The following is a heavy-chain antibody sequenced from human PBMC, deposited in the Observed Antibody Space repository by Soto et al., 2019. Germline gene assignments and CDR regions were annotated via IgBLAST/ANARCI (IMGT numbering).Heavy chain of an antibody. CDR2: ISAYNGNT. D-gene: IGHD6-19*01. CDR3: ARLPPRIAGAGSFAS. CDR1: GYTFTSYG. V-gene: IGHV1-18*01. Sequence: ASVKVSCKASGYTFTSYGISWVRQAPGQGLEWMGWISAYNGNTNYAQKLQGRVTMTTDTSTSTAYMELRSLRSDDTAVYYCARLPPRIAGAGSFASWGKGTLVTVSP. J-gene: IGHJ4*02.